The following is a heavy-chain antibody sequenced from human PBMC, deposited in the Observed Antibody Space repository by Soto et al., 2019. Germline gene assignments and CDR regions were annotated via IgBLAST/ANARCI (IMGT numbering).Heavy chain of an antibody. CDR2: VYNSGST. D-gene: IGHD6-13*01. V-gene: IGHV4-59*01. CDR1: GGSISSNY. Sequence: TSETLSLTCTVSGGSISSNYWTWIRQPPGKGLEWIGYVYNSGSTNYNPSLKSRVTISEDTSKSQFSLKVDSMTAADTAVYYCARYRREAVAGYTLDNWGQGILVTVSS. J-gene: IGHJ4*02. CDR3: ARYRREAVAGYTLDN.